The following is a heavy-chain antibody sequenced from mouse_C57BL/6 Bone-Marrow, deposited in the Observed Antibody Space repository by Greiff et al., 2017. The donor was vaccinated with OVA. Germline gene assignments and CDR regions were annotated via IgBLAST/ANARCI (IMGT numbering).Heavy chain of an antibody. CDR1: GYSFTGYY. CDR3: ARKGKPYYSKEMDY. CDR2: IYPYNGVS. V-gene: IGHV1-31*01. Sequence: VHVKQSGPELVKPGASVKISCKASGYSFTGYYMHWVKQSHGNILDWIGYIYPYNGVSSYNQKFKGKATLTVDKSSSTAYMELRSLTSEDSAVYYCARKGKPYYSKEMDYWGQGTSVTVSS. D-gene: IGHD2-5*01. J-gene: IGHJ4*01.